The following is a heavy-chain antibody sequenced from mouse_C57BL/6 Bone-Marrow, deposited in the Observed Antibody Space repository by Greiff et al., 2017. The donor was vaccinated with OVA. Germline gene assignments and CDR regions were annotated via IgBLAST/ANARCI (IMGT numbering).Heavy chain of an antibody. CDR1: GYTFTSYW. V-gene: IGHV1-59*01. Sequence: VQLQQPGAELVRPGTSVKLSCKASGYTFTSYWMHWVKQRPGQGLEWIGVIDPSDSYTNYNQKFKGKATLTVDTSSSTAYMQLSSLTSEDSAVYYCARNYYDYLYAMDYWGQGTSVTVSS. J-gene: IGHJ4*01. D-gene: IGHD2-4*01. CDR3: ARNYYDYLYAMDY. CDR2: IDPSDSYT.